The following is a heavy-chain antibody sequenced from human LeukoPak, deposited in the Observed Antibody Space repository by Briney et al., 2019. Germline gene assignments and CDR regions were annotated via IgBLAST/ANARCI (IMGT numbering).Heavy chain of an antibody. CDR2: TYYRSKWYY. J-gene: IGHJ4*02. CDR3: ARMTTVVTRAYDY. D-gene: IGHD4-23*01. Sequence: SQTLSLTCAISGDSVSSNSAAWNWIRQSPSRGLEWLGRTYYRSKWYYDYAVSVKSRITINPDTAKNQFSLRLNSVPPEDTAVYYCARMTTVVTRAYDYWGQGTLVTVSS. V-gene: IGHV6-1*01. CDR1: GDSVSSNSAA.